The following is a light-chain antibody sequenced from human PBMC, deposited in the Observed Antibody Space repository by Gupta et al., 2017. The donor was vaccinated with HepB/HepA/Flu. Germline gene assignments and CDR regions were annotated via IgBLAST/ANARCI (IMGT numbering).Light chain of an antibody. CDR1: QDISNY. CDR3: QQYDKAST. J-gene: IGKJ2*02. Sequence: DIQMTQSPSSLSASVGDRVTITCQASQDISNYLNWYQQKPGKAPKLLIYDASNLETGVPSRFSGSGSGTDFTFTISSLQPEDIATYYCQQYDKASTFGQGTKLEIK. V-gene: IGKV1-33*01. CDR2: DAS.